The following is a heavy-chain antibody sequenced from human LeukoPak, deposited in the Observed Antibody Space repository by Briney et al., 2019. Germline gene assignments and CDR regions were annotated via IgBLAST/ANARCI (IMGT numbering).Heavy chain of an antibody. D-gene: IGHD1-26*01. Sequence: SETLSLTCTVSGDSISPYYWSWIRQPPGGGLEWIGYVFYTGSTNYNPSLKSRVTISVDTSRNQFSLKLTSVTAVDTAVYYCARTRSGYSTLGYWGQGTLVAVSS. CDR2: VFYTGST. V-gene: IGHV4-59*01. CDR3: ARTRSGYSTLGY. CDR1: GDSISPYY. J-gene: IGHJ4*02.